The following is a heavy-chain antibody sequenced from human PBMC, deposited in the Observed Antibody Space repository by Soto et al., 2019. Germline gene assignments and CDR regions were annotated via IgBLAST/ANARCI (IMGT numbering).Heavy chain of an antibody. CDR1: GFTFSSYW. J-gene: IGHJ4*02. V-gene: IGHV3-74*01. CDR3: VRTSLVVAAATREDY. CDR2: INSDGSST. D-gene: IGHD2-15*01. Sequence: EVQLVESGGGLVQPGGSLRLSCAASGFTFSSYWMHWVRQAPGKGLVWVSHINSDGSSTSYADSVKGRFTNSRDNAKNTLYLQMNSLGAEDTAVYYCVRTSLVVAAATREDYWGQGTLVTVSS.